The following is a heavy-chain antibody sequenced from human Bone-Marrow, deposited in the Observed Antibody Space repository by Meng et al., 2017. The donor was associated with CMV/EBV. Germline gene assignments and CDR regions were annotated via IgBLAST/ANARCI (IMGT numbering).Heavy chain of an antibody. V-gene: IGHV3-74*01. D-gene: IGHD2-2*01. CDR3: ARDGGPVPAAYYYYGMDV. Sequence: GESLKISCAASGFTFSSYWMHWVRQAPGKGLVWVSRINSDGSSTSYADSVKGRFTISRDNAKNSLYLQMNSLRAEDTAVYYCARDGGPVPAAYYYYGMDVWGQGTTVTVSS. CDR2: INSDGSST. CDR1: GFTFSSYW. J-gene: IGHJ6*02.